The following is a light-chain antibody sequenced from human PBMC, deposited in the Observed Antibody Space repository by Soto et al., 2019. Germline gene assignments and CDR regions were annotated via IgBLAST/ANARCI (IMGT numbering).Light chain of an antibody. CDR3: SSYTSSRVVV. CDR1: SSDVGGYNY. Sequence: QSALTQPASVSGSPGQSITISCTGTSSDVGGYNYVSWYQQHPGKAPKLMIYDVSNRPSGVSNRVSGSKSGNTASLTISGLQAEDAADDYCSSYTSSRVVVFGGGTKLTVL. CDR2: DVS. V-gene: IGLV2-14*01. J-gene: IGLJ2*01.